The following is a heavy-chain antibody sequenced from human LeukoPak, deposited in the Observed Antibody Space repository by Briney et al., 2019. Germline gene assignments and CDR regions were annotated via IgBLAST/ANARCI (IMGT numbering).Heavy chain of an antibody. V-gene: IGHV4-59*11. CDR1: GGSISSHY. Sequence: PSETLSLTCTVSGGSISSHYWSWIRQPPGKGLEWIGYIYDSGSTNYSPSLKSRVTISVDTSKNQFSLNLTSVTAADTAVYFCARGGAAEYFQYWGQGTLVIVSS. CDR2: IYDSGST. D-gene: IGHD3-16*01. CDR3: ARGGAAEYFQY. J-gene: IGHJ1*01.